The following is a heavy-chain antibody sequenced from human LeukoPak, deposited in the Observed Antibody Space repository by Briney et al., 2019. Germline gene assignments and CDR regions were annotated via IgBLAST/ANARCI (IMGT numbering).Heavy chain of an antibody. CDR3: GEETTGDLSFVNLDV. Sequence: VGGLRLSRAASLFIFSIYARSWGRQAPGKGGEWVGAISEASANTYHAASVKGRFTISRDQHKNTLILQIPSVRDEDTAIYYCGEETTGDLSFVNLDVWGKGTTVTVSS. D-gene: IGHD4-17*01. CDR2: ISEASANT. V-gene: IGHV3-23*01. CDR1: LFIFSIYA. J-gene: IGHJ6*04.